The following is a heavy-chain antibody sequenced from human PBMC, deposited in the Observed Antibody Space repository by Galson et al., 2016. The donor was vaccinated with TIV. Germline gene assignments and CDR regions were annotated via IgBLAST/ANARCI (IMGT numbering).Heavy chain of an antibody. CDR1: GDSITSGNYY. J-gene: IGHJ2*01. CDR2: IHTNGII. D-gene: IGHD2-15*01. Sequence: TLSLTCTVSGDSITSGNYYWSWIRQPAGKGLEWIGRIHTNGIINYNPSLKNRVALSVDPSENQFSLKLDSVAAADTAVYFCARVPPAGHHWYFDLWGRGTLVTVSS. V-gene: IGHV4-61*02. CDR3: ARVPPAGHHWYFDL.